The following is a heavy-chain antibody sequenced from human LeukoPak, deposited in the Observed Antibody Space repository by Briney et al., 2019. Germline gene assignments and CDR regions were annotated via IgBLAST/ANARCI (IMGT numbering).Heavy chain of an antibody. CDR3: ARAGIVVVPAAWFDP. V-gene: IGHV4-59*01. CDR2: IYYSGST. CDR1: GGSLSSYY. D-gene: IGHD2-2*01. Sequence: SETLSLTCTVSGGSLSSYYWSWIRQPQGKGLEWIGYIYYSGSTNYNPSLKSRVTISVDTSKNQFSLKLSSVTAADTAVYYCARAGIVVVPAAWFDPWGQGTLVTVSS. J-gene: IGHJ5*02.